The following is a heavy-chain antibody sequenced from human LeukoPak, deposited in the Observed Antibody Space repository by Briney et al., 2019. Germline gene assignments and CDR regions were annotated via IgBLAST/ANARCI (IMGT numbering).Heavy chain of an antibody. D-gene: IGHD3-22*01. CDR2: IYSGGST. CDR3: ARDYYDSSGYYP. CDR1: GLTVSSNY. Sequence: SGGSLRLSCAASGLTVSSNYMSWVRQAPGKGLEWVSVIYSGGSTYYADSVKGRFTISRDNSKNTLYLQMNSLRAEDTAVYYCARDYYDSSGYYPWGQGTLVTVSS. V-gene: IGHV3-66*01. J-gene: IGHJ5*02.